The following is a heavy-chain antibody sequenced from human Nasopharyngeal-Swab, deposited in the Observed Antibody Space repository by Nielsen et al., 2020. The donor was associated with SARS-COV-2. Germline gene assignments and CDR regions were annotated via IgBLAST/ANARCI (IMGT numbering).Heavy chain of an antibody. CDR3: ARSGDGYNFYLDY. CDR1: GFTFGDSS. Sequence: GESLKISCTTSGFTFGDSSMSWVRQAPGKGLEWVGFIRSKTYGGPTEYAASVKGRFTISRDDSRDIAYLQMNSLRTEDTAVYYCARSGDGYNFYLDYWGQGTLVTVSS. D-gene: IGHD5-24*01. CDR2: IRSKTYGGPT. V-gene: IGHV3-49*04. J-gene: IGHJ4*02.